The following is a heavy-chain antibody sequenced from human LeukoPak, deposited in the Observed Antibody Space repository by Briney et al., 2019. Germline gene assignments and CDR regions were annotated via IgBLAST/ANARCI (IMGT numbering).Heavy chain of an antibody. Sequence: GASVKVSCKASGYTFTSYGISWVRQAPGQGLEWMGWISAYNGNTNYAQKLQGRVTMTTDTSTSTAYMELRSLRSDDTAVYYCASWGSSGSGYYYYYGMDVWGQGTTVTVSS. J-gene: IGHJ6*02. CDR1: GYTFTSYG. D-gene: IGHD6-19*01. CDR3: ASWGSSGSGYYYYYGMDV. V-gene: IGHV1-18*01. CDR2: ISAYNGNT.